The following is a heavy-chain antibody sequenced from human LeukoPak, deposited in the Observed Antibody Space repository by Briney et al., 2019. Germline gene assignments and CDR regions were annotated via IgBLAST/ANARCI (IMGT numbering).Heavy chain of an antibody. V-gene: IGHV3-23*01. J-gene: IGHJ4*02. CDR1: GFTFSSYA. D-gene: IGHD2-2*01. Sequence: PGGSLRLSCAASGFTFSSYAMSWVRQAPGKGLEWVSAISGSGGSTYYADSVKGRFTISRDNSKNTLYLQMNSLRAEDTAVYYCAKLSVVLVPAARGEFDYWGQGTLVTVSS. CDR3: AKLSVVLVPAARGEFDY. CDR2: ISGSGGST.